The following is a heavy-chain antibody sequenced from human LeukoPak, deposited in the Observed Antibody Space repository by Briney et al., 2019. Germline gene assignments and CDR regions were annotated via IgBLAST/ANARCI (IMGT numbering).Heavy chain of an antibody. V-gene: IGHV3-21*01. J-gene: IGHJ4*02. CDR2: ISSSSSYI. D-gene: IGHD6-19*01. CDR1: GFTFSSYS. CDR3: ARAISSGDFDS. Sequence: GGSLRLSCAASGFTFSSYSMNWVRQAPGKGLEWVSSISSSSSYIYYADSVRRRFTISRDNAKNSLYQQMNSLRAEDTAVYYCARAISSGDFDSWGQGTLVTASS.